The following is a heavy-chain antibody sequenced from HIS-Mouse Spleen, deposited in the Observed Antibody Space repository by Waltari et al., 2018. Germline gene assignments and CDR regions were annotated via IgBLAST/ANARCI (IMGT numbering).Heavy chain of an antibody. Sequence: QLQLQESGPGLVKPSETLSLTCTVSGGSISSSSYYWGWIRQPPGKGLEWIGSIYYSGSTYYNPSLKSRVTISVDTSKNQFSLKLSSVTAADTAVYYCAREIPYGSSLYDWYFDLWGRGTLVTVSS. D-gene: IGHD6-13*01. J-gene: IGHJ2*01. CDR3: AREIPYGSSLYDWYFDL. V-gene: IGHV4-39*07. CDR1: GGSISSSSYY. CDR2: IYYSGST.